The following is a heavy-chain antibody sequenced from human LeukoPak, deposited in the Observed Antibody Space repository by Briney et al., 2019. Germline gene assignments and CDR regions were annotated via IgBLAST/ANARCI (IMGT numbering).Heavy chain of an antibody. CDR2: IYTGDSDT. D-gene: IGHD2-2*01. Sequence: GESLKISCKGSGYSFTTYWIAWVRQMPGKGLEWMGIIYTGDSDTRYRPSFKGQVTISAEKSISTAYLQWSGLEASDTAMYYCARRRYCNSTSCYAGAFDIWGQGTMVTVSS. CDR1: GYSFTTYW. J-gene: IGHJ3*02. CDR3: ARRRYCNSTSCYAGAFDI. V-gene: IGHV5-51*01.